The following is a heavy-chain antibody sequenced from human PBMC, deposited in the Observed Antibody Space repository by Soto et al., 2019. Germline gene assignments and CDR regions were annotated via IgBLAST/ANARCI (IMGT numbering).Heavy chain of an antibody. J-gene: IGHJ4*02. Sequence: SETLSLTCAVYGGSFSGYYWSWIRQPPGKGLEWIGEINHSGSTNYNPSLKSRVTISVDTSKNQFSLKLSSVTAADTAVYYCARERGKPWEEYPGGGSDYWGQGTLVTVSS. CDR1: GGSFSGYY. D-gene: IGHD3-16*01. V-gene: IGHV4-34*01. CDR2: INHSGST. CDR3: ARERGKPWEEYPGGGSDY.